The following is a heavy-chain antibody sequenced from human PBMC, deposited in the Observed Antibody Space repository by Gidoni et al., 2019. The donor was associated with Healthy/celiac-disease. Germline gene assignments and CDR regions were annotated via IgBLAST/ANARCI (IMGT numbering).Heavy chain of an antibody. CDR3: ASYPETLHRGVPGDY. D-gene: IGHD3-10*01. CDR1: GGSISSYY. J-gene: IGHJ4*02. CDR2: IYYSGST. Sequence: QVQLQESGPGLVKPSETLSLTCTVSGGSISSYYWSWIRQPPGKGLEWIGYIYYSGSTNYNPSLKSRVTISVDTSKNQFSLKLSSVTAADTAVYYCASYPETLHRGVPGDYWGQGTLVTVSS. V-gene: IGHV4-59*01.